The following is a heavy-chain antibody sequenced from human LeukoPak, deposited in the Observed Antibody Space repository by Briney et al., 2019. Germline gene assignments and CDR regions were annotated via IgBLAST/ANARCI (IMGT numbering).Heavy chain of an antibody. CDR3: AGLVGRYSSGLYYYYFDY. Sequence: SETLSLTCTVSGDSINSLDLWSWVRQPPGKGLEWIGEMYLSGTTHSNPSVKSRVTITIDKSKNQFLLNLSSVTAADTAVYYCAGLVGRYSSGLYYYYFDYWGQGTLVTVSS. CDR1: GDSINSLDL. V-gene: IGHV4-4*02. J-gene: IGHJ4*02. D-gene: IGHD3-22*01. CDR2: MYLSGTT.